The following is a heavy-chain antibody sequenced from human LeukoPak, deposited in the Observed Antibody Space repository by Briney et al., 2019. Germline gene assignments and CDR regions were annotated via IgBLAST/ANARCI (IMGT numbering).Heavy chain of an antibody. CDR1: GFTFSSYS. Sequence: PGGSLRLSCAASGFTFSSYSMNWVRQAPGKGLEWVSSISSSSSYIYYADSVKGRFTISRDNAKNSLYLQMNSLRAEDTAVYYCARDNRAAAGTHAFGIWGQGTMVTVSS. CDR3: ARDNRAAAGTHAFGI. D-gene: IGHD6-13*01. CDR2: ISSSSSYI. J-gene: IGHJ3*02. V-gene: IGHV3-21*01.